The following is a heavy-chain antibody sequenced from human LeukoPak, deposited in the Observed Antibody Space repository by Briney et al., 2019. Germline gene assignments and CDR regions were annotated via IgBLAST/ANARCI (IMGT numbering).Heavy chain of an antibody. J-gene: IGHJ4*02. CDR2: INPSGGST. CDR3: ARDSIDMGSGWYFDY. Sequence: ASVKVSCKASGYTFTSYGISWVRQAPGQGLEWMGIINPSGGSTSYAQKFQGRVTMTRDTSTSTVYMELSSLRSEDTAVYYCARDSIDMGSGWYFDYWGQGTLVTVSS. D-gene: IGHD6-19*01. V-gene: IGHV1-46*01. CDR1: GYTFTSYG.